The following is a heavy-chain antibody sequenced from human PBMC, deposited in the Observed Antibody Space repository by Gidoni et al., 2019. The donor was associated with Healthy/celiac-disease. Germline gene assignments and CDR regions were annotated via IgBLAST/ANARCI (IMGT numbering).Heavy chain of an antibody. J-gene: IGHJ4*02. CDR1: GFTFSSNA. CDR3: AKERVYSSGWEFDY. D-gene: IGHD6-19*01. CDR2: ISGSGGST. V-gene: IGHV3-23*01. Sequence: EVQLLESGGGLVQPGGSLSLSCAASGFTFSSNAMSWVRQAQGKGLEWVSAISGSGGSTYYADSVKGRFTISRDNSKNTLYLQMNSLRAEDTAVYYCAKERVYSSGWEFDYWGQGTLVTVSS.